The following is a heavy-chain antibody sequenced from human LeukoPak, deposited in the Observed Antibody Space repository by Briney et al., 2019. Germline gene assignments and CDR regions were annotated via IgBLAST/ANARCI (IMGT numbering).Heavy chain of an antibody. Sequence: GGSLRLSCSASGFTFSNYAMHWVRQAPGEGLEYVSAISGNGGSTYYADSVKGRFTISRDNSKNTLYLQMNSLRAEDTAVYYCAKARGSGSYPTLDYWGQGTLVTVSS. V-gene: IGHV3-64*04. J-gene: IGHJ4*02. CDR2: ISGNGGST. CDR1: GFTFSNYA. CDR3: AKARGSGSYPTLDY. D-gene: IGHD3-10*01.